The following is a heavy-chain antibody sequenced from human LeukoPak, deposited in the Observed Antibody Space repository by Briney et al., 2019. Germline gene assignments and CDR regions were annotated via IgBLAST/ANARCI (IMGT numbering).Heavy chain of an antibody. D-gene: IGHD6-19*01. Sequence: SETLSLTCTVSGGSISSYYWSWIRQPPGKGLEWIGYIYYSGSTNYNPSLKSRVTISVDTSKNQFSLKLSSVTAADTAVYYRARDGGSGWYGYWGQGTLVTVSS. V-gene: IGHV4-59*01. CDR1: GGSISSYY. CDR2: IYYSGST. CDR3: ARDGGSGWYGY. J-gene: IGHJ4*02.